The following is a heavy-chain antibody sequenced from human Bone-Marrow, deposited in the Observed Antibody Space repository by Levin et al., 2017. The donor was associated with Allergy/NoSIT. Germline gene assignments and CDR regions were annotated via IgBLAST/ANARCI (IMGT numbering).Heavy chain of an antibody. Sequence: GGSLRLSCAASGFSLSNYAMYWVRQAPGKGLDWVAVITFDESEKMYADSVKGRFTVSRDTSKNTLYLQMSSLRPEDAAVYFCARGVTTLDHWGQGTLVTVSS. V-gene: IGHV3-30*15. CDR3: ARGVTTLDH. J-gene: IGHJ4*02. D-gene: IGHD4-11*01. CDR2: ITFDESEK. CDR1: GFSLSNYA.